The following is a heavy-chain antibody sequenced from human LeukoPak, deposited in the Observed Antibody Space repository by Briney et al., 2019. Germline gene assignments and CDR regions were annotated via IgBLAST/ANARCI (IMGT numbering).Heavy chain of an antibody. CDR2: TYYRSKWYN. Sequence: SQTLSLTCAISGDSVSSNSAAWNWIRQSPSRGLEWLGRTYYRSKWYNDYAVSVKSRITINPDTSKNQFSLQLNSVTPEDTAVYYCGRFNDGVPSLGIAAAGTLDYWGQGTLVTVSS. V-gene: IGHV6-1*01. D-gene: IGHD6-13*01. J-gene: IGHJ4*02. CDR3: GRFNDGVPSLGIAAAGTLDY. CDR1: GDSVSSNSAA.